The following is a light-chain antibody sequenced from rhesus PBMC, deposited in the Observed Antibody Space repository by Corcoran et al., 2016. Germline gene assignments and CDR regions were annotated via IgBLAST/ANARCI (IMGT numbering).Light chain of an antibody. CDR2: TAS. Sequence: DIQMTQSPSSLSASVGDRVTITCQASQGISTNLAWYQQQPGKVPNHLIYTASTLQSGVPSRFNASCAGTDFTLTINSLQPEDFATYCCQRGYFIPNFGQGTRVEIK. CDR3: QRGYFIPN. V-gene: IGKV1-25*01. J-gene: IGKJ2*01. CDR1: QGISTN.